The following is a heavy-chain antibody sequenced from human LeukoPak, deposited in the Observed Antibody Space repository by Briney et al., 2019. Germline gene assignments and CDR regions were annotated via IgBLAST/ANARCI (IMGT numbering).Heavy chain of an antibody. D-gene: IGHD3-22*01. V-gene: IGHV1-18*01. Sequence: GASVKVSCKASGYTFTSYGISWVRQAPGQGLEWMGWISAYNGNTNYAQKPQGRVTMTTDTSTSTAYMELRSLRSDDTAVYYCARDYYYDSSGTLAYWGQGTLVTVSS. CDR3: ARDYYYDSSGTLAY. J-gene: IGHJ4*02. CDR1: GYTFTSYG. CDR2: ISAYNGNT.